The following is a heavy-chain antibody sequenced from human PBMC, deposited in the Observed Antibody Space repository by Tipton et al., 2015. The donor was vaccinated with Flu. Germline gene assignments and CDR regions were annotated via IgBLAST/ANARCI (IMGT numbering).Heavy chain of an antibody. V-gene: IGHV4-4*07. CDR1: GGSISNYY. CDR2: IYGDGDT. CDR3: ARSFLEWLYPYYDYMDV. D-gene: IGHD3-3*01. J-gene: IGHJ6*03. Sequence: TLSLTCSVSGGSISNYYWSWMRQSAGKGLEWIGRIYGDGDTNYKSSLRSRVTMAVDRSKNEFSLKLTSVTAADTAVYYCARSFLEWLYPYYDYMDVWGKGTSVTVSS.